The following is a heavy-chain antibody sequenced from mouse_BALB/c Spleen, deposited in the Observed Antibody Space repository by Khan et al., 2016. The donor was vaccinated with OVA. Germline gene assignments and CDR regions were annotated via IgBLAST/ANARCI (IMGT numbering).Heavy chain of an antibody. CDR2: IWAGGSK. CDR1: GFSLTDYA. Sequence: QVQLKESGPGLVAPSQSLSITCTVSGFSLTDYAVSWIRQPPGKGLEWLGVIWAGGSKYYTSVLKSRLSISKDNSRSQVFLKVSSLQTDDTAIYYCAKDPPYYGLDYWGQGTSVTVSS. V-gene: IGHV2-6-5*01. J-gene: IGHJ4*01. CDR3: AKDPPYYGLDY.